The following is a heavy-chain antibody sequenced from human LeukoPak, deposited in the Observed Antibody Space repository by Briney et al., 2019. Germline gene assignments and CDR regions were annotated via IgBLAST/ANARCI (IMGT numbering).Heavy chain of an antibody. D-gene: IGHD5-18*01. CDR3: ARGGSGYSYGKIDS. Sequence: PGGSLRLSCAASGFTFSTFAMIWVRQPPGKGLVWVSRINSDGSSTSYADSVKGRFTISRDNAKNSLYLQMNSLRDEDTAVYYCARGGSGYSYGKIDSWGQGILVTVSS. V-gene: IGHV3-74*01. CDR1: GFTFSTFA. CDR2: INSDGSST. J-gene: IGHJ4*02.